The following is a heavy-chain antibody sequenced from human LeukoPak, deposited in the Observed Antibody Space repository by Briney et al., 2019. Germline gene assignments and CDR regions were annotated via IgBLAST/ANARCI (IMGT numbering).Heavy chain of an antibody. CDR3: ARVYSAFDFGY. CDR2: SSKSATTI. D-gene: IGHD5-12*01. V-gene: IGHV3-48*03. J-gene: IGHJ4*02. CDR1: GFTFDNYA. Sequence: RGGSLRLSCVVSGFTFDNYAMNWVRQVPGKGLEWVAHSSKSATTIDYADSVKGRFTISRDNAKNSLDLQMNSLRAEDTAVYYCARVYSAFDFGYWGQGVLVTVSS.